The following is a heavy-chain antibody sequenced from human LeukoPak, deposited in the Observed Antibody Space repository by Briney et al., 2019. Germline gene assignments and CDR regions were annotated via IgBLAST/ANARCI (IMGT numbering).Heavy chain of an antibody. D-gene: IGHD3-3*01. V-gene: IGHV3-7*01. CDR2: IKQDGSEK. CDR3: ARDRRGFLEWLYAFDI. Sequence: PGGSLRLSCAASGFTFSSYWMSWVRQAPGKGLEWVANIKQDGSEKYYVDSVKGRFTISRDNAKNSLYLQMNSLRAEDTAVYYCARDRRGFLEWLYAFDIWGQGTMVTVSS. CDR1: GFTFSSYW. J-gene: IGHJ3*02.